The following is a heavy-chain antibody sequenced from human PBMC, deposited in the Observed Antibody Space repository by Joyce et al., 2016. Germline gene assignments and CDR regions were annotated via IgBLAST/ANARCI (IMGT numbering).Heavy chain of an antibody. CDR1: GFTFSSYA. V-gene: IGHV3-23*01. J-gene: IGHJ4*02. Sequence: EVQLLESGGGLVHPGGSLRLSCAASGFTFSSYAMSWVRQAPGKGLEWVSAISDSGGNTYYADSVKGRFTISRDNSKNTLYLQMNSLRAEDTAVYYCAKDLLVVRGVIDYWGQGTLVTVSS. CDR2: ISDSGGNT. D-gene: IGHD3-10*01. CDR3: AKDLLVVRGVIDY.